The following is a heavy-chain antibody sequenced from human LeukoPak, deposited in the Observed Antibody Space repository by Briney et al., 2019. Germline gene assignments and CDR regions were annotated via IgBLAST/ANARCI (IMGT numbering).Heavy chain of an antibody. CDR1: GGSISSYY. CDR3: ARLVYGQQLGGPLNWFDP. CDR2: IYYSGST. Sequence: PSETLSLTCTVSGGSISSYYWSWIRQPPGKGLEWIGYIYYSGSTNYNPSLKSRVTISVDTSKNQFSLKLSSVTAADTAVYYCARLVYGQQLGGPLNWFDPWGQGTLVTVSS. D-gene: IGHD6-13*01. V-gene: IGHV4-59*01. J-gene: IGHJ5*02.